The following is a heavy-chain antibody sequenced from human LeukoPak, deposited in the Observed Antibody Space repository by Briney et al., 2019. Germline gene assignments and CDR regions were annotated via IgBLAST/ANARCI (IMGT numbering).Heavy chain of an antibody. V-gene: IGHV4-59*01. D-gene: IGHD6-13*01. CDR3: ARGRRAAALRNRFDP. CDR1: GGSISSYY. J-gene: IGHJ5*02. Sequence: SETLSLTCTVSGGSISSYYWSWIRQPPGKGLEWIGYIYYSGSTNYNPSLKGRVTISVDTSNNQFSMKLSSVTAADTAVYYCARGRRAAALRNRFDPWGQGTLVTVSS. CDR2: IYYSGST.